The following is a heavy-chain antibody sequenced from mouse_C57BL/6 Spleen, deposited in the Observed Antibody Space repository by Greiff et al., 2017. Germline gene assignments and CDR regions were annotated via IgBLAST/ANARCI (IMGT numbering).Heavy chain of an antibody. J-gene: IGHJ1*03. CDR1: GYTFTDYY. CDR3: ARGIVDGSSYEYFDV. Sequence: VQLQQSGPELVKPGASVKISCKASGYTFTDYYMNWVKQSHGKSLEWIGDINPNNGGTSYNQKFKGKATLTVDKSSSTAYMELRSLTSEDSAVYYCARGIVDGSSYEYFDVWGTGTTVTVSS. V-gene: IGHV1-26*01. D-gene: IGHD1-1*01. CDR2: INPNNGGT.